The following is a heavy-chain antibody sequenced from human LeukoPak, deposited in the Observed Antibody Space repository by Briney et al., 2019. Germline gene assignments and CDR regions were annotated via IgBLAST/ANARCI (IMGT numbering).Heavy chain of an antibody. CDR2: IYNDGST. V-gene: IGHV3-53*01. Sequence: HPGGSLRLSCAASGLTVSSSYMSWVRQAPGKGLEWVSIIYNDGSTYYADSMKGRFTISRDNSKNTLYLQVNSLRAEDTAMYYCAGNILFAFDIWGQGTMVTVSS. J-gene: IGHJ3*02. CDR1: GLTVSSSY. CDR3: AGNILFAFDI.